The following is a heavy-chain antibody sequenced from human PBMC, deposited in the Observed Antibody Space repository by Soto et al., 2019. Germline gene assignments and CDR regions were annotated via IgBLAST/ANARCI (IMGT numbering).Heavy chain of an antibody. CDR1: GYIFTNYA. V-gene: IGHV1-3*01. CDR3: ARDPGYSYGYN. CDR2: INAGNGNT. J-gene: IGHJ4*02. D-gene: IGHD5-18*01. Sequence: ASVKVSCKASGYIFTNYAMHWVRQAPGQRLEWMGWINAGNGNTKYSQNFQGRVTITRDTSASTAYMELSSLRSEDTAVYYCARDPGYSYGYNWGQGTLVTVSS.